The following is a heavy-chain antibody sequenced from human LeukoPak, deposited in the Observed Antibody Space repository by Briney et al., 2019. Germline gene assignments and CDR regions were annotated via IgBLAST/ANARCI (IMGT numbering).Heavy chain of an antibody. Sequence: SDTLSLTCAVYGGSFSGYYWSWIRQPPGKGLEWIGGINHSGSTNYNPPLKNRVTISVDTSQNQFSLKLSSVPAAATAVYYCARQYYVILTGYRSASDYWGKGNLVTVSS. CDR1: GGSFSGYY. J-gene: IGHJ4*02. D-gene: IGHD3-9*01. V-gene: IGHV4-34*01. CDR3: ARQYYVILTGYRSASDY. CDR2: INHSGST.